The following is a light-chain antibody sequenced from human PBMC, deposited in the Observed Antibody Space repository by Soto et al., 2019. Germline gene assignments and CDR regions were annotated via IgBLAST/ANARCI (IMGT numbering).Light chain of an antibody. CDR1: QSVSSSY. V-gene: IGKV3-20*01. CDR2: GAS. J-gene: IGKJ2*01. CDR3: QQYASSPYN. Sequence: EIVLTQSPGTLSLPPGEKVTLSCRASQSVSSSYFAWYQQKPGQPPRLLIYGASTRATGTPDRFSGSESGTDFTLTISRLEPEDFAVYDCQQYASSPYNFGQGTTLEIK.